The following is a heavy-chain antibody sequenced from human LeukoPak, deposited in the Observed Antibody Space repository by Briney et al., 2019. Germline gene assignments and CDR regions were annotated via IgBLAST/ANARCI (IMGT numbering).Heavy chain of an antibody. CDR2: ISGYNGNT. CDR1: TYTFTNYG. Sequence: ASVKVSCKASTYTFTNYGISWVRQAPGQGLEWMGWISGYNGNTKYAQQFHGRVTMTTDTSTSTAYMELRSLRSDDTAVYYCARDAAAGREGYNFDYWGQGTLVTVSS. J-gene: IGHJ4*02. D-gene: IGHD5-24*01. CDR3: ARDAAAGREGYNFDY. V-gene: IGHV1-18*01.